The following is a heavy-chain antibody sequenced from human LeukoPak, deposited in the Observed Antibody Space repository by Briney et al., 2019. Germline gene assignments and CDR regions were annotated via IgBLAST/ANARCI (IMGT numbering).Heavy chain of an antibody. CDR3: ARDRYGDGFAHFDY. J-gene: IGHJ4*02. V-gene: IGHV1-2*02. D-gene: IGHD5-24*01. Sequence: ASVKVSCKASGYTFTGYYMHWVRQAPGQGLEWMGWINPNSGGKNYAQKFQGRVTMTRDTSISTAYMELSRLRSDDTAVYYCARDRYGDGFAHFDYWGQGALVTVSS. CDR2: INPNSGGK. CDR1: GYTFTGYY.